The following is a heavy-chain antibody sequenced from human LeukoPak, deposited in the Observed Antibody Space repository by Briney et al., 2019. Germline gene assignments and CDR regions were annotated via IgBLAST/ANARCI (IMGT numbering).Heavy chain of an antibody. V-gene: IGHV3-15*01. Sequence: GGSLRLSCAASGFAFNNAWMSWVRQAPGKGLEWIGRIKSKSYGGAADYAAPVKGRFTISRDDSINRLYLQMNSLKSEDTAVYYCARELLRYFDWLSPFDYWGQGTLVTVSS. CDR1: GFAFNNAW. CDR3: ARELLRYFDWLSPFDY. CDR2: IKSKSYGGAA. J-gene: IGHJ4*02. D-gene: IGHD3-9*01.